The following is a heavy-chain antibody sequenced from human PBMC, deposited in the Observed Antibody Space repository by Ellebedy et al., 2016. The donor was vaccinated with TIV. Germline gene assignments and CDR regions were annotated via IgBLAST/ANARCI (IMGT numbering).Heavy chain of an antibody. CDR2: ISGSGGST. D-gene: IGHD6-6*01. Sequence: GGSLRLXXAAPGFTFSSYAMSWFRQAPGKGLEWVSAISGSGGSTYYADSVKGRFTISRDNSKNTLYLQMNSLRAEDTAVYYCAKCLGIAARPGGYWGQGTLVTVSS. J-gene: IGHJ4*02. CDR1: GFTFSSYA. V-gene: IGHV3-23*01. CDR3: AKCLGIAARPGGY.